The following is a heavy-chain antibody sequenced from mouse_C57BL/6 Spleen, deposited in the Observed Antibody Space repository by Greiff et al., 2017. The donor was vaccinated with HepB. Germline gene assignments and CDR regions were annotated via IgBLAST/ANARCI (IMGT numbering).Heavy chain of an antibody. Sequence: VKLKESGAELVKPGASVKISCKASGYAFSSYWMNWVKQRPGKGLEWIGQIYPGDGDTNYNGKFKGKATLTADKSSSTAYMQLSSLTSEDSAVYFCARLIYYDYDEAFAYWGQGTLVTVSA. J-gene: IGHJ3*01. D-gene: IGHD2-4*01. V-gene: IGHV1-80*01. CDR3: ARLIYYDYDEAFAY. CDR2: IYPGDGDT. CDR1: GYAFSSYW.